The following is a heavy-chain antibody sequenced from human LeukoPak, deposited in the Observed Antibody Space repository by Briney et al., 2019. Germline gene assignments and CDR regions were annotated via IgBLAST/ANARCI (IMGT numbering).Heavy chain of an antibody. CDR2: IYGSGYT. CDR1: GGSISGWY. D-gene: IGHD6-13*01. V-gene: IGHV4-59*12. CDR3: ASFPIAAAPDAFDI. Sequence: SETLSLTCTVSGGSISGWYWSWIRQPPGKGLEWIGNIYGSGYTNYNPSLKSRVTISVDKSKNQFSLKLSSVTAADTAVYYCASFPIAAAPDAFDIWGQGTMVTVSS. J-gene: IGHJ3*02.